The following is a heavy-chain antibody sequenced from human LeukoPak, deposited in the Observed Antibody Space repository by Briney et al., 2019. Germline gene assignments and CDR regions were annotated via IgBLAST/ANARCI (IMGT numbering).Heavy chain of an antibody. CDR3: ARDRDTAMVTDY. J-gene: IGHJ4*02. Sequence: ASVKVSCKASGGTFSSYAIRWVRQAPGQGLEWMGRIIPILGIANYAQKFQGRVTITADKSTSTAYMELSSLRSEDTAVYYCARDRDTAMVTDYWGQGTLVTVSS. D-gene: IGHD5-18*01. V-gene: IGHV1-69*04. CDR2: IIPILGIA. CDR1: GGTFSSYA.